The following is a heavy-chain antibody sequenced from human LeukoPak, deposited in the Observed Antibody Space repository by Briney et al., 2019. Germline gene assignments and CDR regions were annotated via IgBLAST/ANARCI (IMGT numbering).Heavy chain of an antibody. Sequence: KASETLSLTCTVSGDSISSYSWSWIRQPPGKGLEWIGDIYNSGNTNYNPSLKSRVTISVDTSKNQFSLKLNSVTAADTAVYFCARSYSSARSDYWGQGTLVTVSS. CDR2: IYNSGNT. CDR1: GDSISSYS. V-gene: IGHV4-59*01. J-gene: IGHJ4*02. CDR3: ARSYSSARSDY. D-gene: IGHD6-19*01.